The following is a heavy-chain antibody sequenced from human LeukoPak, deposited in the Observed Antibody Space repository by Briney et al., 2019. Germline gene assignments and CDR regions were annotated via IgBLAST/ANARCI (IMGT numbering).Heavy chain of an antibody. Sequence: PGGSLRLSCAASGFTFSSYSMNWVRQAPGKGLEWASSISSSSSYIYYADSVKGRFTISRDNAKNSLYLQMNSLRAEDTAVYYCARRPHYYDSSGYSDYWGQGTLVTVSS. D-gene: IGHD3-22*01. CDR3: ARRPHYYDSSGYSDY. J-gene: IGHJ4*02. CDR2: ISSSSSYI. CDR1: GFTFSSYS. V-gene: IGHV3-21*01.